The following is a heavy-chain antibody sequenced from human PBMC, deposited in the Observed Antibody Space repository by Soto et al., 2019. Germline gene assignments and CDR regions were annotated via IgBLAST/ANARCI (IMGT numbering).Heavy chain of an antibody. CDR2: IIPILGIA. Sequence: QVQLVQSGAEVKKPGSSVKVSCKASGGTFSSYTISWVRQAPGQGLEWMGRIIPILGIANYAQKFQGRVTSTADKSTSTAYMELSSLRSEDTAVYYCASGYSYGIYYYYGMDVWGQGTTVTVSS. D-gene: IGHD5-18*01. CDR3: ASGYSYGIYYYYGMDV. CDR1: GGTFSSYT. J-gene: IGHJ6*02. V-gene: IGHV1-69*02.